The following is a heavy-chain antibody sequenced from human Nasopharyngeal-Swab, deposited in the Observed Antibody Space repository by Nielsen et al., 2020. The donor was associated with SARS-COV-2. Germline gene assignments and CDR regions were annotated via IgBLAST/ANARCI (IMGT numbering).Heavy chain of an antibody. CDR3: AKVYGDYVDYYSYGMDV. CDR2: INHSGST. V-gene: IGHV4-34*01. D-gene: IGHD4-17*01. Sequence: SETLSLTCAVYGGSFSGYYWSWIRQPPGNGLEWIGEINHSGSTNYNPSLKRRVTISVNTSKNQFSLKLSSVTAADTAVYYCAKVYGDYVDYYSYGMDVWGQGTTVTVSS. J-gene: IGHJ6*02. CDR1: GGSFSGYY.